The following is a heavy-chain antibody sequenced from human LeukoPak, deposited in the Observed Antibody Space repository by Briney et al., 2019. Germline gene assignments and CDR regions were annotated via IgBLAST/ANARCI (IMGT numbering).Heavy chain of an antibody. J-gene: IGHJ4*02. Sequence: GGSLRLSCAAPGFTFSSYSMNWVRQAPGKGLEWVSYITFSSSIIYYADSVKGRFTISRDNAKKSLYLQMNSLRAEDTAVYYCARDRLHYGEYEKTFDYWGQGTLVSVSS. CDR2: ITFSSSII. CDR1: GFTFSSYS. V-gene: IGHV3-48*01. CDR3: ARDRLHYGEYEKTFDY. D-gene: IGHD4-17*01.